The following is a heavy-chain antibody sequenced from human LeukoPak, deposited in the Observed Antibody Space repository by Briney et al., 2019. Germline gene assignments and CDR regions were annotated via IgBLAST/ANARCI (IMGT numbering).Heavy chain of an antibody. CDR2: ISYDGSNK. Sequence: GGSLRLSCAASGFTFSSYGMHWVRQAPGKGLEWVAVISYDGSNKYYADSVKGRFTISRDNSKNTLYLQMNSLRAEDTAVYYCAKPYYYGLGSYRYNWFDPWGQGTLVTVSS. CDR1: GFTFSSYG. D-gene: IGHD3-10*01. CDR3: AKPYYYGLGSYRYNWFDP. J-gene: IGHJ5*02. V-gene: IGHV3-30*18.